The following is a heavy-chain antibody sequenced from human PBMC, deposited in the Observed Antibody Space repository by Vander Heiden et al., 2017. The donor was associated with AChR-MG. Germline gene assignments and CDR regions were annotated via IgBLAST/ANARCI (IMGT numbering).Heavy chain of an antibody. CDR2: VNSNTGGT. D-gene: IGHD3-3*01. CDR1: GYIFSDYY. J-gene: IGHJ6*02. V-gene: IGHV1-2*02. Sequence: QVQLVQSGAEVTKPGASVKVPCQASGYIFSDYYLHWVRQAPGQGLEWLGWVNSNTGGTKYAQKFHGRVSMTRDTSISSAYMELSGLRSDDTALYYCAKGRPFGMVTDHFFMDIWGQGTTVTVSS. CDR3: AKGRPFGMVTDHFFMDI.